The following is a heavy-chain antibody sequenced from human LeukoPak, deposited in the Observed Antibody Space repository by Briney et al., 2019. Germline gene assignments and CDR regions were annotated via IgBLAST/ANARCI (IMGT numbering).Heavy chain of an antibody. J-gene: IGHJ4*02. CDR3: ARVRSKYYFDY. CDR1: GYTFTSYD. V-gene: IGHV1-2*02. Sequence: ASVKVSCKASGYTFTSYDINWVRQATGQGLEWMGWINPNSGGTIYAQKFQGRVTMPRDTSISTGYMELSSLRSDDTAVYYCARVRSKYYFDYWGQGTLVTVSS. CDR2: INPNSGGT. D-gene: IGHD3-10*01.